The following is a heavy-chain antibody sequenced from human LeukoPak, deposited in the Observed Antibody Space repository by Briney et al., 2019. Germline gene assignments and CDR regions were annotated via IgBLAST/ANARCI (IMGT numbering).Heavy chain of an antibody. Sequence: PGGSLRLSCAASGFTFSSYAMHWVRQAPGKGLEWVAVISYDGSNKYYADSVKGRFTISRDNSKNTLYLQMNSLRAEDTAVYYCARGLLWFGELYNYWGQGTLVTVSS. V-gene: IGHV3-30-3*01. CDR3: ARGLLWFGELYNY. CDR1: GFTFSSYA. D-gene: IGHD3-10*01. J-gene: IGHJ4*02. CDR2: ISYDGSNK.